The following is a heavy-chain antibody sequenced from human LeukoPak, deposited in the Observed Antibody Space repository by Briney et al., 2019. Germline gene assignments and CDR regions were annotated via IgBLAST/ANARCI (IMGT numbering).Heavy chain of an antibody. D-gene: IGHD2-15*01. CDR2: ISSSSSTI. V-gene: IGHV3-48*03. CDR3: ARDTVSVGFSVVVAASRYGVDV. J-gene: IGHJ6*02. Sequence: TGGPLRLSCAASGFTFSSYEMNWVRKAPGKGLEWVSYISSSSSTIYYADSVKGRFTISRDNAKNSLYLQMNSLRAEDTAVYYCARDTVSVGFSVVVAASRYGVDVWGQGTTVTVSS. CDR1: GFTFSSYE.